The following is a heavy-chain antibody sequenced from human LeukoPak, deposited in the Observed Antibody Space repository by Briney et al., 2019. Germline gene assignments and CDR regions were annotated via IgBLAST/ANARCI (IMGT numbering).Heavy chain of an antibody. D-gene: IGHD3-22*01. CDR1: GFTFSSYS. CDR2: ISSSSSTI. CDR3: ARPRSYYDSSGYLDY. J-gene: IGHJ4*02. V-gene: IGHV3-48*04. Sequence: GGSLRLSCAASGFTFSSYSMNWVHQAPGKGLEWVSYISSSSSTIYYADSVKGRFTISRDNAKNSLYLQMNSLRAEDTAVYYCARPRSYYDSSGYLDYWGQGTLVTVSS.